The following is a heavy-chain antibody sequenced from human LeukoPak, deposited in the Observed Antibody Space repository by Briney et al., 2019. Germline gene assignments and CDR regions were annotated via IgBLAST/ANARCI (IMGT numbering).Heavy chain of an antibody. V-gene: IGHV3-74*01. Sequence: PGGSLRLSCAASGFTFSSYWMHWVRQAPGKGLVWVSRLNSDGSSTAYADSVKGRFTISRDNAKNTLYLLMNSLRDEDTAVYYCAREGPDSSGYYSDYWGQGTLVTVSS. CDR3: AREGPDSSGYYSDY. CDR1: GFTFSSYW. CDR2: LNSDGSST. D-gene: IGHD3-22*01. J-gene: IGHJ4*02.